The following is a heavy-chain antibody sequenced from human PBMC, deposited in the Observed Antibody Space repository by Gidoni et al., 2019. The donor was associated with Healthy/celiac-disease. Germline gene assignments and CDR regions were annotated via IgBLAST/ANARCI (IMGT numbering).Heavy chain of an antibody. CDR2: ISGSGGST. V-gene: IGHV3-23*01. J-gene: IGHJ3*02. CDR3: AKDHPHMTHAFDI. CDR1: GFTFSSYA. Sequence: EVQLLESGGGLVQPGGSLRLYCAASGFTFSSYAMSWVRQAPGTGLEWVSAISGSGGSTYYADSVKGRFTISRDNSKNTLYLQMNSLRAEDTAVYYCAKDHPHMTHAFDIWGQGTMVTVSS. D-gene: IGHD2-21*01.